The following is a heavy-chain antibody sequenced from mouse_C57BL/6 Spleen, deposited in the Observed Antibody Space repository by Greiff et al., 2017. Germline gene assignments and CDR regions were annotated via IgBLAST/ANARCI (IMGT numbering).Heavy chain of an antibody. V-gene: IGHV1-82*01. CDR2: IYPGDGDT. CDR3: SRGTVVGGYYLDY. CDR1: GYAFSSSW. Sequence: VQLQQSGPELVKPGASVKISCKASGYAFSSSWMNWVKQRPGKGLEWIGRIYPGDGDTNYNGKFKGKATLTADNSSSTVYLQLSSLTSEDSAVDVLSRGTVVGGYYLDYWGQGTTLTVSS. D-gene: IGHD1-1*01. J-gene: IGHJ2*01.